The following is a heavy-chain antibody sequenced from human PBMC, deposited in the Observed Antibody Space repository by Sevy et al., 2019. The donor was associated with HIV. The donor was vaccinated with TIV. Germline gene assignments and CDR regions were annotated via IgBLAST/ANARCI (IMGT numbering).Heavy chain of an antibody. CDR2: IKLDGSDK. J-gene: IGHJ4*01. D-gene: IGHD1-26*01. V-gene: IGHV3-7*01. Sequence: GGSLRLSCAASGFTFSGYWMNWVRQAPGKGLEWVANIKLDGSDKYYVAAVKGRFTISRDNAKNSLYLQMNSLRVEDTAVYYCAQEQAGRFDFWGQGTLVTVSS. CDR3: AQEQAGRFDF. CDR1: GFTFSGYW.